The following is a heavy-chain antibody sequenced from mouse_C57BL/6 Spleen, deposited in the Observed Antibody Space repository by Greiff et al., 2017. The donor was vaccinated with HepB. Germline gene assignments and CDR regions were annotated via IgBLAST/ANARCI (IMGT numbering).Heavy chain of an antibody. CDR2: IDPSDSYT. Sequence: QVQLQQPGAELVMPGASVKLSCKASGYTFTSYWMHWVKQRPGQGLEWIGEIDPSDSYTNYNQKFKGKSTLTVDKSSSPAYMQLSSLTSEDSAVYYCSNRYFDVWGTGTTVTVSS. J-gene: IGHJ1*03. D-gene: IGHD2-5*01. CDR3: SNRYFDV. CDR1: GYTFTSYW. V-gene: IGHV1-69*01.